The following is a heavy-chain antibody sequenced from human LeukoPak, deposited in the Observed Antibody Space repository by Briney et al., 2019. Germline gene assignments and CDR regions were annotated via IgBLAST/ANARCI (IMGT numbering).Heavy chain of an antibody. CDR1: GGSISSYY. V-gene: IGHV4-59*01. Sequence: SETLSLTCTVSGGSISSYYWSWIRQPPGKGLEWIGYIYYSGSTNYNPSLKSRVTISVDTSKNQFSLKLSSVIAADTAVYYCASARAAARPNYYYYGMDVWGQGTTVTVSS. J-gene: IGHJ6*02. CDR3: ASARAAARPNYYYYGMDV. D-gene: IGHD6-13*01. CDR2: IYYSGST.